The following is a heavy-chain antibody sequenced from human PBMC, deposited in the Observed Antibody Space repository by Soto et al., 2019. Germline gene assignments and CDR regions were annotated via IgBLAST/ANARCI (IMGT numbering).Heavy chain of an antibody. CDR1: GGSFSGYY. V-gene: IGHV4-34*01. D-gene: IGHD5-18*01. CDR2: INHSGST. J-gene: IGHJ6*02. CDR3: ARGIKADTAMVGFGYYGMDV. Sequence: SETLSLTCAVYGGSFSGYYWSWIRQPPGKGLEWIGEINHSGSTNYNPSLKSRVTISVDTSKNQFSLKLSSVTAADTAVYYCARGIKADTAMVGFGYYGMDVWGQGTTVTVSS.